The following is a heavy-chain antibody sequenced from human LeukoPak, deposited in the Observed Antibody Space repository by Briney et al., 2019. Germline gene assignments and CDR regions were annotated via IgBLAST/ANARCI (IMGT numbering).Heavy chain of an antibody. Sequence: ASVKVSCKASGYTFTGYSIHWLRQAPGQGLEWMGRIHPISGNTYYAQKFQGRVTMTSDPSINTVYLELSMLRSDDTAVYYCARDGNNWSSLHYWGQGTLLTVFS. V-gene: IGHV1-2*06. CDR1: GYTFTGYS. CDR3: ARDGNNWSSLHY. D-gene: IGHD1-1*01. CDR2: IHPISGNT. J-gene: IGHJ4*02.